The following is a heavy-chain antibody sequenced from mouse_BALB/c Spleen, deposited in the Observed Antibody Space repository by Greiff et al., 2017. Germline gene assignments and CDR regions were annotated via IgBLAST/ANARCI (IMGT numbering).Heavy chain of an antibody. CDR1: GYSFTGYY. CDR3: ARGIYYGNYYAMDY. J-gene: IGHJ4*01. D-gene: IGHD2-1*01. Sequence: EVQLQQSGPQLVRPGASVKISCKASGYSFTGYYMHWVKQSHVKSLEWIGRINPYNGATSYNQNFKDKASLTVDKSSSTAYMELHSLTSEDSAVYYCARGIYYGNYYAMDYWGQGTSVTVSS. V-gene: IGHV1-26*01. CDR2: INPYNGAT.